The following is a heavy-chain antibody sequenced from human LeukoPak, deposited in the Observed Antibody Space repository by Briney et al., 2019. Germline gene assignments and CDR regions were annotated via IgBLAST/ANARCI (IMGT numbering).Heavy chain of an antibody. CDR1: GGSISSGGYS. D-gene: IGHD3-22*01. Sequence: PSETLSLTCAVSGGSISSGGYSWSWIRQPPGKGLEWIGYIYHSGSTYCNPSLKSRVTILVDRSKNQFSLKLSSVTAADTAVYYCARGKYYYDSSGPDNFDYWGQGTLVTVSS. CDR2: IYHSGST. CDR3: ARGKYYYDSSGPDNFDY. V-gene: IGHV4-30-2*01. J-gene: IGHJ4*02.